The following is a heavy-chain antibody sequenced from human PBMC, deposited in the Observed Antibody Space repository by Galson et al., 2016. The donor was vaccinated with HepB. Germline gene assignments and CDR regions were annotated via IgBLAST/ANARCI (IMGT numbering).Heavy chain of an antibody. CDR1: GFTFSSYG. J-gene: IGHJ4*02. CDR3: AKDRENSTGWYDPDY. Sequence: SLRLSCAASGFTFSSYGMHWVRQAPGKGLEWVAVMSFDTTNKYYADSVRGRFTISRDNSNSTLYLQMNSLRAEDTALYYCAKDRENSTGWYDPDYWGQGTLVTVSS. V-gene: IGHV3-30*18. D-gene: IGHD6-19*01. CDR2: MSFDTTNK.